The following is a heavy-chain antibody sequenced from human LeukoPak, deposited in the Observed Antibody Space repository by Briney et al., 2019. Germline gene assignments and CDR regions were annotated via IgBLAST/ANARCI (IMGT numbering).Heavy chain of an antibody. CDR3: ARELGSTGSSVY. V-gene: IGHV1-69*05. CDR2: IVPISGTT. J-gene: IGHJ4*02. Sequence: SVKVSCKASVGSFTTYIITWVRQAPGQGLEWRGRIVPISGTTQYAQNVQGRVTITTDESASTAYMERNSLRPEDTAVYYCARELGSTGSSVYWGQGTLVTVSS. D-gene: IGHD1-1*01. CDR1: VGSFTTYI.